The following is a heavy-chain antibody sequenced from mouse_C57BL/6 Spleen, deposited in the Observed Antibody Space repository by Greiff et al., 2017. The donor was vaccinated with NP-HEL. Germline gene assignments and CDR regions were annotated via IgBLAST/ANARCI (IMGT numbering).Heavy chain of an antibody. V-gene: IGHV1-55*01. D-gene: IGHD2-4*01. CDR1: GYTFTSYW. CDR3: ARGDYDYDVRFAY. J-gene: IGHJ3*01. Sequence: QVQLQQPGAELVKPGASVKMSCKASGYTFTSYWITWVKQRPGQGLEWIGDIYPGSGSTNYNEKFKSKATLTVDTSSSTAYMQLSSLTSEDSAVYYCARGDYDYDVRFAYWGQGTLVTVSA. CDR2: IYPGSGST.